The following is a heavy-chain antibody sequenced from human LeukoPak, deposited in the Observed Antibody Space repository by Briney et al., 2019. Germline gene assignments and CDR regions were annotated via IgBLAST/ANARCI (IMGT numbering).Heavy chain of an antibody. V-gene: IGHV1-2*02. Sequence: ASVKVSCKASGYTFTGYYMHWVRQAPGQGLEWMGWINPNSGGTNYAQKFQGRVTMTRDTSISTAYMELSRLRSDDTAVYYCARGPPLHYDILTGYYLFDYWGQGTLVTVSS. D-gene: IGHD3-9*01. CDR1: GYTFTGYY. J-gene: IGHJ4*02. CDR3: ARGPPLHYDILTGYYLFDY. CDR2: INPNSGGT.